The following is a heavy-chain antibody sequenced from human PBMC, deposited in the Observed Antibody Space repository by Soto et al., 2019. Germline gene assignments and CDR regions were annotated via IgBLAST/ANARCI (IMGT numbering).Heavy chain of an antibody. CDR3: ARARYNWNYGDYYYGMDV. V-gene: IGHV4-59*01. D-gene: IGHD1-7*01. CDR2: IYYSGST. Sequence: TVFGDSISSYYWSWIRQPPGKGLEWIGYIYYSGSTNYHPSLKRRVIISVDTSKNQFSLKLSSVTAADTAVYYCARARYNWNYGDYYYGMDVWGQGTTVTVSS. J-gene: IGHJ6*02. CDR1: GDSISSYY.